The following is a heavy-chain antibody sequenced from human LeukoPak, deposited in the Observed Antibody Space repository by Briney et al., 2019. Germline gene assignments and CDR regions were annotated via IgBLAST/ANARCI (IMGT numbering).Heavy chain of an antibody. CDR1: GFTVSSNY. Sequence: GGSLRLSCAASGFTVSSNYMSWVRQAPGKGLEWVSVIYSGGSTYYADSVKGRFTISRDNSKNTLYLQMNSLRAEDTAVYYCAILMLRGFRGFDYWGQGTLVTVSS. J-gene: IGHJ4*02. V-gene: IGHV3-66*01. D-gene: IGHD3-10*01. CDR2: IYSGGST. CDR3: AILMLRGFRGFDY.